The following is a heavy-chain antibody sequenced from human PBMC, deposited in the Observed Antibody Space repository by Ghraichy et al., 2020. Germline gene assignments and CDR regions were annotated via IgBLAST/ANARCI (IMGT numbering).Heavy chain of an antibody. D-gene: IGHD1-14*01. CDR1: GFIFSSSS. Sequence: GGSLRLSCAASGFIFSSSSMNWVRQAPGKGLEWVSYITSSSSSMYYADSVKGRFTVSRDNAKNSLYLQMNSLRVEDTAVYYCARDSELDSWGQGTLVTVSS. CDR3: ARDSELDS. CDR2: ITSSSSSM. J-gene: IGHJ4*02. V-gene: IGHV3-48*04.